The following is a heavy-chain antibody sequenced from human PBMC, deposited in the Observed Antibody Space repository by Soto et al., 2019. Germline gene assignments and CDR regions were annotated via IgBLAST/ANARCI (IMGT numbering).Heavy chain of an antibody. V-gene: IGHV3-72*01. D-gene: IGHD6-25*01. Sequence: EVQLVESGGGLVQPGVSLRLSCAASGFTFSDHYLDWVRQATGKGLEWVGRIRNEANGSTTQYAASVRGRFIISKDDSMNPLYLQMSSLKTEDPAIDYCVRDVIRAAGYDFGGQGTLVTVSS. J-gene: IGHJ4*02. CDR3: VRDVIRAAGYDF. CDR2: IRNEANGSTT. CDR1: GFTFSDHY.